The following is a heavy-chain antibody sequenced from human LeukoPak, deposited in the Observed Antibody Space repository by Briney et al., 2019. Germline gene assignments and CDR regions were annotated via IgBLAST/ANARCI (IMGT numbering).Heavy chain of an antibody. V-gene: IGHV3-23*01. CDR1: GFTFSSYA. J-gene: IGHJ5*02. D-gene: IGHD3-22*01. Sequence: PGGSLRLSCAASGFTFSSYAMSWVRQAPGKGLEWVSAISGSGGSTYYADSVKGRFTISRDNSKNTLYRQMNSLRAGDTAVYYCAKNYYDSSGYYRWFDPWGQGTLVTVSS. CDR2: ISGSGGST. CDR3: AKNYYDSSGYYRWFDP.